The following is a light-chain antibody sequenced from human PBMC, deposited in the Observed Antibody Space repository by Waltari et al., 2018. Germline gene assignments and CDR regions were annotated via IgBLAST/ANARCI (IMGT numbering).Light chain of an antibody. CDR3: QQRSNWPPYT. J-gene: IGKJ2*01. CDR1: QSVSSY. Sequence: EIVLTPSPATLSLSPGERAPLSCRASQSVSSYLAWYQQKPGQAPRLLIYDASNRATGIPARFSGSGSGTDFTLTISSLEPEDFAVYYCQQRSNWPPYTFGQGTKLEIK. V-gene: IGKV3-11*01. CDR2: DAS.